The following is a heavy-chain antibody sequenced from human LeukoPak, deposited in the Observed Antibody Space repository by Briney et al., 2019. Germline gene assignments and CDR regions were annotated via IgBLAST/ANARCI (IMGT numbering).Heavy chain of an antibody. D-gene: IGHD5-12*01. J-gene: IGHJ4*02. V-gene: IGHV4-34*01. CDR3: ASVYSGYEN. Sequence: SETLSLTCAVYVGSFRGFYWIWIRHPPGKGLQWIAEINHSGSTNYNPSLKSRVTISVCTYKNEVSLKLSSVTAADTAVYYCASVYSGYENWGQGTLVTVSS. CDR2: INHSGST. CDR1: VGSFRGFY.